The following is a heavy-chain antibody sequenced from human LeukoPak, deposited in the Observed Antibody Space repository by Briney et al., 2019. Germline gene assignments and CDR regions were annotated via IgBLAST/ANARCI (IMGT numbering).Heavy chain of an antibody. V-gene: IGHV1-18*01. CDR2: ISAYNGNT. D-gene: IGHD2-21*02. CDR1: GYTFTSYG. Sequence: ASVKVPCKASGYTFTSYGISWVRQAPGQGLEWMGWISAYNGNTNYAQKLQGRVTMTTDTSTSTAYMELRSLRSDDTAVYYCARGDSGVVVTTYYYYYGMDVWGQGTTVTVSS. J-gene: IGHJ6*02. CDR3: ARGDSGVVVTTYYYYYGMDV.